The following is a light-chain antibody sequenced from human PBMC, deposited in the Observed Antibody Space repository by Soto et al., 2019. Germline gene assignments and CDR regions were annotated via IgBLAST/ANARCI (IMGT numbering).Light chain of an antibody. Sequence: IQVTQSPSSLSASVGDGVTFTCRASADISSSLAWFQQTPGEAPKLLIYAASTLQSGVPSRFSGSGSGTDFTITISSLQHEDFATYYRQQIHDSPLTFGGGTKVEIK. J-gene: IGKJ4*01. V-gene: IGKV1-9*01. CDR1: ADISSS. CDR3: QQIHDSPLT. CDR2: AAS.